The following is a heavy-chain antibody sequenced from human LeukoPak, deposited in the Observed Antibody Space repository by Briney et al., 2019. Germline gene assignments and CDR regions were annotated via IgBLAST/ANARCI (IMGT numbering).Heavy chain of an antibody. V-gene: IGHV3-30*18. CDR1: GFTFSSYG. Sequence: GRSLRLSCAASGFTFSSYGMHWVRQAPGKGLEWVAVISYDGSNKYYADSVKGRFTISRDNSKNTLYLQMNSLRAGDTAVYHCAKPDTMFGELLPYYYYGMDVWGQGTTVTVSS. CDR2: ISYDGSNK. CDR3: AKPDTMFGELLPYYYYGMDV. J-gene: IGHJ6*02. D-gene: IGHD3-10*02.